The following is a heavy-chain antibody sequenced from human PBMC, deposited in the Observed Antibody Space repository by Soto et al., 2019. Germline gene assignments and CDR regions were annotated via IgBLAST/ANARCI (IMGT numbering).Heavy chain of an antibody. J-gene: IGHJ5*02. Sequence: GSVEVACKASGDTFTRYGMQWVRQAPRKRLEWMGWINAGNGNTKYSQKFQGRVTITRDTSASTAYMELSSLRSEDTAVYYCAILRTVSTATWFDTWGQGNLLTISS. V-gene: IGHV1-3*01. D-gene: IGHD2-15*01. CDR2: INAGNGNT. CDR1: GDTFTRYG. CDR3: AILRTVSTATWFDT.